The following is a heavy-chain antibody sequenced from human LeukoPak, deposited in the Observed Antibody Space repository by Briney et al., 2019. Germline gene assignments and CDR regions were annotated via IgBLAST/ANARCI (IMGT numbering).Heavy chain of an antibody. D-gene: IGHD6-19*01. CDR1: AYSISSGYF. V-gene: IGHV4-38-2*02. CDR3: AREEIAVAGPIEY. J-gene: IGHJ4*02. CDR2: IYHSGST. Sequence: SETLSLTCTVSAYSISSGYFWGWIRQPPGKGLEWIGSIYHSGSTYYNPSLKSRVTISVDTSRNQFSLKLSSVTAADTAVYYCAREEIAVAGPIEYWGQGTLVTVSS.